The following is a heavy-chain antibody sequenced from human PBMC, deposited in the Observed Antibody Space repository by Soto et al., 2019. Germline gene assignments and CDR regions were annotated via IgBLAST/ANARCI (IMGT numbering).Heavy chain of an antibody. Sequence: QVQLVQSGAELKKPGASVKVSCKSSGYNFINYYVHWVRQAPGQGLEWMGWINPHSGDTDYAQKFQGRITMTRDRSISTVFTELNRLTSDDTALYLCARQGEPYISPRDSYGMDVWGQGTSVTVSS. D-gene: IGHD3-16*01. CDR1: GYNFINYY. CDR2: INPHSGDT. V-gene: IGHV1-2*02. CDR3: ARQGEPYISPRDSYGMDV. J-gene: IGHJ6*02.